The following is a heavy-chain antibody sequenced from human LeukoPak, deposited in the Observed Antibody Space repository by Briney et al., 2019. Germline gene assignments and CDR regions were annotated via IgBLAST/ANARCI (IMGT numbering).Heavy chain of an antibody. J-gene: IGHJ4*02. D-gene: IGHD3-9*01. V-gene: IGHV3-30*18. CDR2: ISYDGSNK. CDR1: GFTFSSYG. CDR3: AKVLRYFDWLSPFDY. Sequence: GGSLGLSCAASGFTFSSYGMHWVRQAPGKGLEWVAVISYDGSNKYYADSVKGRFTISRDNSKNTLYLQMNSLRAEDTAVYYCAKVLRYFDWLSPFDYWGQGTLVTVSS.